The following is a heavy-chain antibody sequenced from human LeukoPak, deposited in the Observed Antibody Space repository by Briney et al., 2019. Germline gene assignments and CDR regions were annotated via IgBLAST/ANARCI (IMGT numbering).Heavy chain of an antibody. V-gene: IGHV4-34*01. CDR3: ARGRYYYDSIRGLLNYYYYYMDV. CDR2: INHSGST. CDR1: GGSFSGNY. J-gene: IGHJ6*03. Sequence: SETLSLTCAVYGGSFSGNYWSWIRQPPGKGLEWIGEINHSGSTNYNPSLKSRVTISGDTSKNQFSLKLSSVTAADTAVYYCARGRYYYDSIRGLLNYYYYYMDVWGKGTTVTVSS. D-gene: IGHD3-22*01.